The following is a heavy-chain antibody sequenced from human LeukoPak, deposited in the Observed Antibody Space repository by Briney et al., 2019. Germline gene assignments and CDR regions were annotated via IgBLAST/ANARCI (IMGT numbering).Heavy chain of an antibody. J-gene: IGHJ4*02. V-gene: IGHV5-51*01. CDR1: GDSFTNYW. D-gene: IGHD2-15*01. CDR3: ARRAGGYCSGGRRYYFDY. CDR2: IYLGDSDT. Sequence: GESLKISCKGSGDSFTNYWIAWVRQMPGKGLEWMGIIYLGDSDTRYSPSFQGQVTISADKSISTAYLQWSSLKDSDTAMYYCARRAGGYCSGGRRYYFDYWGQGTLVTVSS.